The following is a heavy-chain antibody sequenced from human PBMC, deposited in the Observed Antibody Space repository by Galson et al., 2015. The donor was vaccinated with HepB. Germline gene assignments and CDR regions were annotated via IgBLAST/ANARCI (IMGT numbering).Heavy chain of an antibody. Sequence: SVKVSCKASGGTFSSYAISWVRQAPGQGLEWMGGIIPILGIANYAQKFQGRVTITADKSTSTAYMELSSLRSEDTAVYYCASPTHFSRDGYNRETFDIWGQGTMVTVSS. CDR2: IIPILGIA. J-gene: IGHJ3*02. CDR1: GGTFSSYA. V-gene: IGHV1-69*10. CDR3: ASPTHFSRDGYNRETFDI. D-gene: IGHD5-24*01.